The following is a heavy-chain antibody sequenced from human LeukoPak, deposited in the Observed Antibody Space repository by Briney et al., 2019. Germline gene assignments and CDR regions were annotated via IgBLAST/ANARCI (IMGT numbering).Heavy chain of an antibody. D-gene: IGHD3-22*01. CDR3: ARAVWDSSGHLFDY. J-gene: IGHJ4*02. V-gene: IGHV3-21*01. CDR2: ISSSSSYI. CDR1: GFTFSSYT. Sequence: GGSLRLSCAASGFTFSSYTMNWVRQAPGKGLEWVSSISSSSSYIYYADSVKGRFTISRDNAKISLYLQMNSLRAEDAAVYYCARAVWDSSGHLFDYWGQGTLVTVSS.